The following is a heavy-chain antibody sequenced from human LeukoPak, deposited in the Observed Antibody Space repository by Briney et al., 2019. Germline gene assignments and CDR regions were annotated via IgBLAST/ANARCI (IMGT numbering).Heavy chain of an antibody. J-gene: IGHJ5*02. V-gene: IGHV3-66*01. CDR2: ISSDGRT. D-gene: IGHD1-26*01. Sequence: GGSLRLSCAASGFTVNSNDMSWVRQAPGKGLEWVSVISSDGRTYYADSVKGRFTISRDNSKNTLDLQMNSLRVEDTAVYYCAKEEARWEWFDPWGQGTLVTVSS. CDR3: AKEEARWEWFDP. CDR1: GFTVNSND.